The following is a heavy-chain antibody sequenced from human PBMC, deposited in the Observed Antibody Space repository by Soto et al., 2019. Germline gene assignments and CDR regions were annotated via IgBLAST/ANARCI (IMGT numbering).Heavy chain of an antibody. Sequence: QVQLVQSGAEVKKPGSSVKVSCKASGGTFSSYAISWVRQAPGQGLEWMGGIIPIFGTANYAQKFQGRVTITADESTSTAYMERSSLRSEDTAVYYCARGGAARPHHYDYGMDVWGQGTTVTVSS. V-gene: IGHV1-69*01. CDR3: ARGGAARPHHYDYGMDV. J-gene: IGHJ6*02. CDR2: IIPIFGTA. D-gene: IGHD6-6*01. CDR1: GGTFSSYA.